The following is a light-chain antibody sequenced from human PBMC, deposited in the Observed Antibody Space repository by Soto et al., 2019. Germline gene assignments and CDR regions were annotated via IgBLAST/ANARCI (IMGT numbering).Light chain of an antibody. CDR1: SSDVGGYNY. J-gene: IGLJ1*01. V-gene: IGLV2-14*01. Sequence: QSALTQPASVSGSPGQSITISCTGTSSDVGGYNYVSWYQQHPGKAPKLMIYDVSNRPSGVSNRFSGSKSGNTASLTSSGLQAEDEADYYCSSYTRSSTLYYVFGTGTKVTVL. CDR3: SSYTRSSTLYYV. CDR2: DVS.